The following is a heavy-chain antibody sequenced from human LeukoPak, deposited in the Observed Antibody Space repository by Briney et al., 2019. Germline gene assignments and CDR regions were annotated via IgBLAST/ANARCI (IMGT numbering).Heavy chain of an antibody. Sequence: GGSLRLSCAASGFTVSSNYMNWVRQAPGKGLEWVSVINSGGTTHYADSVKGRFTISRDNSKNTLYLQMNSLRAEDTAVYYCARDRASGNTQYGAFDIWGQGTMVTV. CDR3: ARDRASGNTQYGAFDI. J-gene: IGHJ3*02. CDR2: INSGGTT. D-gene: IGHD3-3*01. CDR1: GFTVSSNY. V-gene: IGHV3-53*01.